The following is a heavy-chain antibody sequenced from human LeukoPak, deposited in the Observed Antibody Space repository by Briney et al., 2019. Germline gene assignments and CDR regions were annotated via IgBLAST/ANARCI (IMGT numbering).Heavy chain of an antibody. J-gene: IGHJ4*02. CDR2: INHSGST. CDR1: GGSFSGYY. D-gene: IGHD6-19*01. V-gene: IGHV4-34*01. Sequence: SETLSLTCAVYGGSFSGYYWSWIRQPPGKGLEWIGEINHSGSTNYNPSLKSRVTISVDTSKNQFSLKLSSVTAADTAVYYCARGAPYSSGWYVNYWGQGTLVTVSS. CDR3: ARGAPYSSGWYVNY.